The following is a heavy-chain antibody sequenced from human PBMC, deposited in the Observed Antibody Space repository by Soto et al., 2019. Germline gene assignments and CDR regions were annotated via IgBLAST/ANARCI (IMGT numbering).Heavy chain of an antibody. CDR2: ISGRGGGT. Sequence: GGALRLSCAASGFTFSTYAISWVRQASGKGLEWVSAISGRGGGTFYADSVKGRFTIARDNSKNTLFLQMNSLRAEDTAVYFCARQMTSSTNYYDYWGQGTLVTVSS. CDR1: GFTFSTYA. J-gene: IGHJ4*02. CDR3: ARQMTSSTNYYDY. V-gene: IGHV3-23*01. D-gene: IGHD2-2*01.